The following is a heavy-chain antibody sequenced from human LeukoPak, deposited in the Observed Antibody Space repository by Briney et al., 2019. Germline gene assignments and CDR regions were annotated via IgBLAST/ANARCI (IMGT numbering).Heavy chain of an antibody. J-gene: IGHJ4*02. Sequence: GGSLRLSCAASGFTFSSYAMHWVRQAPGKGLEWVAVISYDGSNKYYADSVKGRFTISRDNSKNTLYLQMNSLRAEDTAVYYCARDDCSGSDGFDYWGQGTLVTVSS. D-gene: IGHD3-10*02. CDR3: ARDDCSGSDGFDY. V-gene: IGHV3-30*01. CDR1: GFTFSSYA. CDR2: ISYDGSNK.